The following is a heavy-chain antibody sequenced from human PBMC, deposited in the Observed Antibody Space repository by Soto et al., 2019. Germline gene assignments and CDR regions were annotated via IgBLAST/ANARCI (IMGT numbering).Heavy chain of an antibody. CDR3: AKPTELGGMDV. CDR1: GFTLTRSA. V-gene: IGHV3-23*01. Sequence: GGSLRLSCAGSGFTLTRSAVSWVRQAPGKGLEWVSGISAGGGGTYYADSVKGRFTISRDNSKNTLYLQMNSLRAEDTAVYYCAKPTELGGMDVWGQGTTVTVSS. CDR2: ISAGGGGT. J-gene: IGHJ6*02. D-gene: IGHD1-26*01.